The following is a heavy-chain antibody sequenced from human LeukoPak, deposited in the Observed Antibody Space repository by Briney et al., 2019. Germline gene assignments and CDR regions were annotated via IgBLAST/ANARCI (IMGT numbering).Heavy chain of an antibody. CDR2: INHSGST. CDR1: GGSFSGYY. Sequence: SETLSLTCAVYGGSFSGYYWRWISQPPGRGLEWIGEINHSGSTNYDPSLKSRVTISVDTSKSQFSLELSSVTAADTAVYYCARAYSYYYDSSGYYTAGSWRFDPWGQGTLVTVSS. CDR3: ARAYSYYYDSSGYYTAGSWRFDP. D-gene: IGHD3-22*01. V-gene: IGHV4-34*01. J-gene: IGHJ5*02.